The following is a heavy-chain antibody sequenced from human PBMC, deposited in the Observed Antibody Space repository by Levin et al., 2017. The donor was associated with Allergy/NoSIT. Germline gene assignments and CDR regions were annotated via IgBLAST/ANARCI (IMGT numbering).Heavy chain of an antibody. CDR1: GFTFSPYW. J-gene: IGHJ6*02. CDR2: IKPDGSEK. Sequence: GESLKISCAASGFTFSPYWMTWVRQASGKGLEWVANIKPDGSEKSYVDSLKGRFTISRDNAKNSLYLEMNSLRVEDTAVYYCVRGFGMDVWGQGTTVTVSS. CDR3: VRGFGMDV. V-gene: IGHV3-7*01.